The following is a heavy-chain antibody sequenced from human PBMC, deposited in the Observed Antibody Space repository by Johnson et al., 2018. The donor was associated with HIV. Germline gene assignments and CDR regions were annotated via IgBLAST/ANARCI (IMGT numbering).Heavy chain of an antibody. CDR3: ARDESGYDEGFDAFDI. V-gene: IGHV3-53*01. CDR2: MNAGGKTT. J-gene: IGHJ3*02. CDR1: GFTVRNNY. D-gene: IGHD5-12*01. Sequence: VQLVESGGGWIQPGGSLRLSCAVSGFTVRNNYMSWVRQAPGKGLVWVSRMNAGGKTTTYADSVKGRFTISRDNSKNTLYLQMNSLRVEDTAVYYCARDESGYDEGFDAFDIWGQGTVVTVSS.